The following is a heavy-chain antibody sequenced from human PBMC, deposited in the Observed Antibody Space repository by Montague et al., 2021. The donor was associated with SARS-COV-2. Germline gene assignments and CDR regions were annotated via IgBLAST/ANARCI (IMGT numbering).Heavy chain of an antibody. D-gene: IGHD6-25*01. CDR2: IFHSGRT. J-gene: IGHJ4*02. V-gene: IGHV4-4*02. CDR3: ARDSQRSHFDY. Sequence: TLSLTCAVSGGSISTDNWWSWVRRPPGKGLEWIGEIFHSGRTNYNPSLKSRVTISVDRSNNQFSLELSSVTAADTAIYYCARDSQRSHFDYWGQGILVTVSS. CDR1: GGSISTDNW.